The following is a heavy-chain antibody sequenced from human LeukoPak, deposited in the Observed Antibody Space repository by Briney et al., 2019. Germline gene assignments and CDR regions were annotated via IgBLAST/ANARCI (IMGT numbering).Heavy chain of an antibody. Sequence: PETLSLTCAVYGGSFSGYYWSWIRQPPGKGLEWIGEINHSGSTNYNPSLKSRVTISVDTSKNQFSLKLSSVTAADTAVYYCARGYSPVVVVAATVYFDYWGQGTLVTVSS. J-gene: IGHJ4*02. D-gene: IGHD2-15*01. V-gene: IGHV4-34*01. CDR2: INHSGST. CDR1: GGSFSGYY. CDR3: ARGYSPVVVVAATVYFDY.